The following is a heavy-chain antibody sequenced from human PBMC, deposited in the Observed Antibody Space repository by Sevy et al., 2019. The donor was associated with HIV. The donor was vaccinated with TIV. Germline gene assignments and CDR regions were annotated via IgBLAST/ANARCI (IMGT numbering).Heavy chain of an antibody. D-gene: IGHD6-19*01. J-gene: IGHJ4*02. CDR3: ARDDPTSVWYGDH. V-gene: IGHV1-2*02. Sequence: ASVKVSCRVSGYTFTDYYIHWLRQAPGHGLEWMGWMSPSGGGTNYAQKFEGRVTMTRDTSVNTAYLEMKRLNSDDTAMYYCARDDPTSVWYGDHWGQGTLVTVSS. CDR1: GYTFTDYY. CDR2: MSPSGGGT.